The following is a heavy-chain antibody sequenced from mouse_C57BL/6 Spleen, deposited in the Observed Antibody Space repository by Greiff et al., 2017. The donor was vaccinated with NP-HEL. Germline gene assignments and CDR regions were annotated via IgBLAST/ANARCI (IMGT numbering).Heavy chain of an antibody. D-gene: IGHD2-4*01. CDR1: GYTFTSYW. J-gene: IGHJ2*01. CDR2: IYPSDSET. Sequence: QVQLQQPGAELVRPGSSVKLSCKASGYTFTSYWMDWVKQRPGQGLEWIGNIYPSDSETHYNQKFKDKATLTVDKSSSTAYMQLSSLTSEDSAVYYCARFRLRLDYWGQGTTLTVSS. V-gene: IGHV1-61*01. CDR3: ARFRLRLDY.